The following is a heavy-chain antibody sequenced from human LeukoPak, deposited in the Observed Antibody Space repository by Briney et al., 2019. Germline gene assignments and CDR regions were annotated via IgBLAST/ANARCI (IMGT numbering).Heavy chain of an antibody. D-gene: IGHD1-26*01. V-gene: IGHV3-33*08. J-gene: IGHJ4*02. Sequence: GRSLRLSCAASGFTFSSYGMHWVRQAPGKGLEWVAVIWYDGSNKYYADSVKGRFTISRDNAKNSLYLQMNSLRDEDTAVYYCASRFVGSLPYWGQGTLVTVSS. CDR2: IWYDGSNK. CDR1: GFTFSSYG. CDR3: ASRFVGSLPY.